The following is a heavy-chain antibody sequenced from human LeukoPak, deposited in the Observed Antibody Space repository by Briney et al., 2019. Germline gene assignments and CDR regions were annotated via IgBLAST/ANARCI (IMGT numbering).Heavy chain of an antibody. CDR3: ARLDSAYYDFWSGYQNDAFDI. CDR1: GYTFTSYA. J-gene: IGHJ3*02. CDR2: INPNSGGT. Sequence: GASVKVSCKASGYTFTSYAMHWVRQAPGQGLEWMGWINPNSGGTNYAQKFQGRVTMTRDTSISTAYMELSRLRSDDTAVYYCARLDSAYYDFWSGYQNDAFDIWGQGTMVTVSS. D-gene: IGHD3-3*01. V-gene: IGHV1-2*02.